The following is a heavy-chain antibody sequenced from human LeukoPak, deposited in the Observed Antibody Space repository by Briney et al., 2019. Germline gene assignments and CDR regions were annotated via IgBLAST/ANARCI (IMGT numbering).Heavy chain of an antibody. CDR3: ARVNTVVSWFDP. Sequence: ASVKVSCKASGYTFTDHYIHWVRQAPGQGLEWMGWINPNSGGTKYAQKFQGRVTMTRDTSTSTAHMELSRLRSDDTAIYYCARVNTVVSWFDPWGQGTLVTVSS. CDR1: GYTFTDHY. J-gene: IGHJ5*02. V-gene: IGHV1-2*02. CDR2: INPNSGGT. D-gene: IGHD2-2*02.